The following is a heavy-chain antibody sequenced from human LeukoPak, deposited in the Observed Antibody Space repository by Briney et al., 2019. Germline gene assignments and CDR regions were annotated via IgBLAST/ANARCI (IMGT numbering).Heavy chain of an antibody. CDR1: GFTFSSHG. CDR2: ISGSGDNT. V-gene: IGHV3-23*01. Sequence: PGGSLRLSCAASGFTFSSHGMSWVRQAPGKGLEWVSTISGSGDNTYYADSVKGRFTISRDNSKNTLYLQMNSLRAEDTAVYYCAKGLLLRYPDAFDIWGQGTMVTVSS. J-gene: IGHJ3*02. D-gene: IGHD2-15*01. CDR3: AKGLLLRYPDAFDI.